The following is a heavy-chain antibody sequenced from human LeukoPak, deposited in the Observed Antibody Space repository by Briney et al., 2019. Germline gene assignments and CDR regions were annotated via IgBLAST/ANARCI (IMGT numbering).Heavy chain of an antibody. Sequence: GGSLRLSCAASGFTFSSYWMSWVRQAPGKGLEWVAVISHDGGNKYYADSVRGRFTISRDNSNNTLYLQMNSLRAEDTAVYYCGKNRYSGSLSPFDIWGQGTMVTVSS. CDR1: GFTFSSYW. D-gene: IGHD1-26*01. CDR3: GKNRYSGSLSPFDI. CDR2: ISHDGGNK. V-gene: IGHV3-30*18. J-gene: IGHJ3*02.